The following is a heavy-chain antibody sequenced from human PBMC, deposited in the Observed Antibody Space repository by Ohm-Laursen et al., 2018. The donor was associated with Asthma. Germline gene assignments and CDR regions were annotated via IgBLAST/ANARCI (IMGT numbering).Heavy chain of an antibody. CDR2: IIPILRTA. CDR3: ASTYYGSGIIFDY. D-gene: IGHD3-10*01. J-gene: IGHJ4*02. Sequence: SSVKVSCKASGGTFSSYAISWVRQAPGQGLEWMGGIIPILRTANYAQNFRGRVTITADESTSTAYMELSSLRSEDTAVYYCASTYYGSGIIFDYWGQGTLVTVSS. CDR1: GGTFSSYA. V-gene: IGHV1-69*01.